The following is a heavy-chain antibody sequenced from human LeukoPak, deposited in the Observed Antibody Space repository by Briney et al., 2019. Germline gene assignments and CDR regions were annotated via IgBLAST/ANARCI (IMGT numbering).Heavy chain of an antibody. J-gene: IGHJ4*02. V-gene: IGHV4-39*01. CDR3: ARSRTGTTLDY. Sequence: SETLSLTCTVSGGSISSNRPYSGWIRQPPGKGLECIGSIYYSGSAYYTPSLKSRVTITVDTSKNQFSLKLSSVTAADTAVYHCARSRTGTTLDYWGQGTLVTVSS. CDR2: IYYSGSA. CDR1: GGSISSNRPY. D-gene: IGHD1-1*01.